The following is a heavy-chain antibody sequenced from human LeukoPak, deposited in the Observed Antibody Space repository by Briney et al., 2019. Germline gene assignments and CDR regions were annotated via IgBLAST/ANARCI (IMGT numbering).Heavy chain of an antibody. CDR3: ARLVVRGVAPDVFDY. V-gene: IGHV4-38-2*02. Sequence: SETLSLTCTVSGYSISSGYYWGWVRQPPGKGLEWIGSIYHSGSTYYNPSLKSRVTISVDTSKNQFSLKLSSVTAADTAVYYCARLVVRGVAPDVFDYWGQGTLVTVSS. CDR2: IYHSGST. CDR1: GYSISSGYY. D-gene: IGHD3-10*01. J-gene: IGHJ4*02.